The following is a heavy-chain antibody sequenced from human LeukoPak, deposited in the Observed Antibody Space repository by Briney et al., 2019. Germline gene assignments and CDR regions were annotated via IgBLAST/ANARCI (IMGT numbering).Heavy chain of an antibody. V-gene: IGHV3-23*01. J-gene: IGHJ4*02. CDR3: AKENHGSGSYWAY. CDR2: IGSGGST. D-gene: IGHD3-10*01. Sequence: GGSLRLSCAASGFTFSIYAMSWVRQAPGKGLEWVSAIGSGGSTYYADSVKGRFTISRDNSKNTLYLQMNSLRAEDTAVYYCAKENHGSGSYWAYWGQGTLVTVSS. CDR1: GFTFSIYA.